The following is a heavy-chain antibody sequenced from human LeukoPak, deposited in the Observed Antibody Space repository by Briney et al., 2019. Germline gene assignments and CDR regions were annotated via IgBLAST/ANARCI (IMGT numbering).Heavy chain of an antibody. CDR3: ARGNPARYGY. J-gene: IGHJ4*02. Sequence: SETLSLTCTVSGGSISSYYWSWIRQPPGKGRGGMGYMYYSGSTNYNPSTNYNPSLKSRVTISVDTSKNQFSLKLSSVTAADTAVYYCARGNPARYGYWGQGTLVTVSS. CDR1: GGSISSYY. D-gene: IGHD1-14*01. CDR2: MYYSGST. V-gene: IGHV4-59*12.